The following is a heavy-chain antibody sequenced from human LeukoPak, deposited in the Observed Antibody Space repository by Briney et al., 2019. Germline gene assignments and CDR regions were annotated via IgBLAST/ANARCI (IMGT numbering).Heavy chain of an antibody. CDR2: ISSSSSYI. Sequence: GGPLILSCGASGCTFCSYSVNWVRQAPGKGLEWVSSISSSSSYIYYADSVKGRFTISRDNAKNSLYLQMNSLRAEDTAVYYCARDYYDSSGYFDYYYMDVWGKGTTVTVS. J-gene: IGHJ6*03. CDR1: GCTFCSYS. CDR3: ARDYYDSSGYFDYYYMDV. V-gene: IGHV3-21*01. D-gene: IGHD3-22*01.